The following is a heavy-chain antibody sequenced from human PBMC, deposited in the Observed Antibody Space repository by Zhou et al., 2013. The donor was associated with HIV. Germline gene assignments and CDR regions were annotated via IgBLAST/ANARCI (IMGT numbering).Heavy chain of an antibody. CDR3: ARDDTGWFDY. J-gene: IGHJ5*01. CDR1: GYSFTTYY. CDR2: INPSGGST. V-gene: IGHV1-46*01. Sequence: QVQLVQSGAEVKKPGASVKVSCRASGYSFTTYYIHWVRQAPGQGLEWMGMINPSGGSTYFAQRFQGRVAMTSDTSTSTVYMEVTSLRSADTAVFYCARDDTGWFDYWGQGTLVTVSS. D-gene: IGHD2-8*02.